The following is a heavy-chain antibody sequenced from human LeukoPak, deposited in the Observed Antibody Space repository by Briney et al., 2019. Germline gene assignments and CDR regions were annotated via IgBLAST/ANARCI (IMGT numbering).Heavy chain of an antibody. CDR1: GGSISSGDYY. D-gene: IGHD3-22*01. V-gene: IGHV4-30-4*08. J-gene: IGHJ4*02. Sequence: SETLSLPCTVSGGSISSGDYYWSWIRQPPGKALEWRGYIYYSGSTYYNPSLKSRDTISVDTSKNQFSLKLSSVTAADTAVYYCASSPIDSYDSSGYYFYWGQGTLVTVSS. CDR2: IYYSGST. CDR3: ASSPIDSYDSSGYYFY.